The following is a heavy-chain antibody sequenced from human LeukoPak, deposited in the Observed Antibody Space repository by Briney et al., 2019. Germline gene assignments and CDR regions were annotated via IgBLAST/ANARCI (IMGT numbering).Heavy chain of an antibody. Sequence: PGGSLRLSCAASGFTFSSYAMHWVRQAPGKGLEYVSAISSNGGSTYYANSVKGRFTISRDNSKNTLYLQMGSLRAEDMAVYYCARFRYSSSWEVAGYFDYWGQGTLVTVSS. CDR1: GFTFSSYA. V-gene: IGHV3-64*01. CDR2: ISSNGGST. D-gene: IGHD6-13*01. CDR3: ARFRYSSSWEVAGYFDY. J-gene: IGHJ4*02.